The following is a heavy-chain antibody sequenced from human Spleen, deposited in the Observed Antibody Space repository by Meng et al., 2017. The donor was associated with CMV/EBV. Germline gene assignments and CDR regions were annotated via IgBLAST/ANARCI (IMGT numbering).Heavy chain of an antibody. CDR3: ATTPLVVPAATDYYYYGMDV. CDR1: GFTFSSYA. D-gene: IGHD2-2*01. J-gene: IGHJ6*02. Sequence: GESLKISCAASGFTFSSYAMSWVRQAPGKGLEWVSAISGSGGSTYYADSVKGRFTISRDNSKNTLCLQMNSLRAEDTAVYYCATTPLVVPAATDYYYYGMDVWGQGTTVTVSS. V-gene: IGHV3-23*01. CDR2: ISGSGGST.